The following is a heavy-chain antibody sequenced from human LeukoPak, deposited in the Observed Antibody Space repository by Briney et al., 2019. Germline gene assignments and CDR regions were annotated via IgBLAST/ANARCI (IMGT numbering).Heavy chain of an antibody. J-gene: IGHJ4*02. CDR1: GFTFSSYG. Sequence: GGSLRLSCAASGFTFSSYGMHWVRQAPGKGLEWVAFIRYDGSNKYYADSVKGRFTISRDNSKNTLYLQMNSLRAEDTAVYYCAKDRSDYDFLSDGGYFDYWGQGTLVTVSS. V-gene: IGHV3-30*02. D-gene: IGHD3-3*01. CDR2: IRYDGSNK. CDR3: AKDRSDYDFLSDGGYFDY.